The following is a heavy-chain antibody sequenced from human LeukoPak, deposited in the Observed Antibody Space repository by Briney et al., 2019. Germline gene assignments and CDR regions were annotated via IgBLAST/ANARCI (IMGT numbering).Heavy chain of an antibody. CDR3: AKTASTFGSYFHFDY. D-gene: IGHD1-26*01. Sequence: PGGSLRLSCTTSGFTFSSYWIHWVRQAPGKGLEWVSAISGSGGSTYYADSVKGRFTISRDNSKNTLYLQMNSLRAEDTAIYYCAKTASTFGSYFHFDYWGQGTLVTVSS. V-gene: IGHV3-23*01. CDR1: GFTFSSYW. CDR2: ISGSGGST. J-gene: IGHJ4*02.